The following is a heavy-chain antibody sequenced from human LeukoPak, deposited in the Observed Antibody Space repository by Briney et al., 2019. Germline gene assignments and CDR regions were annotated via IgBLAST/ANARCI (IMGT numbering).Heavy chain of an antibody. D-gene: IGHD3-22*01. CDR2: TSSSGSSI. V-gene: IGHV3-48*03. CDR1: GFTFSSYE. J-gene: IGHJ6*02. Sequence: PGGSLRLSCAASGFTFSSYEMNWVRQAPGEGLEWVSYTSSSGSSIYYADSVKGRFTISRDNAKNSLYLQMNSLRAEDTAVYYCARVLRIYYDSSGYLLSYYYYGMDVWGQGTTVTVSS. CDR3: ARVLRIYYDSSGYLLSYYYYGMDV.